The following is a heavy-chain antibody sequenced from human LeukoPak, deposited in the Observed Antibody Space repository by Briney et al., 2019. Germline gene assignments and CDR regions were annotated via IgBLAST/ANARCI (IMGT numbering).Heavy chain of an antibody. V-gene: IGHV3-23*01. J-gene: IGHJ4*02. CDR3: AKGLGLYSGSYGY. D-gene: IGHD1-26*01. Sequence: GGSLRLSCAASGFTFSGYAMTWVRQAPGKGLEWVSAISGSGDITYYADSVKGRFTISRDNSKNTLYLQMNSLRAEDTAVYYCAKGLGLYSGSYGYWGQGTLVTVSS. CDR2: ISGSGDIT. CDR1: GFTFSGYA.